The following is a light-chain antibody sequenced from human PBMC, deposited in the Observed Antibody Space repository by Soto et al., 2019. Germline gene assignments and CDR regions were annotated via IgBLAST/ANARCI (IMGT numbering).Light chain of an antibody. CDR2: GAS. V-gene: IGKV3-20*01. Sequence: EIVLTQSPGTLSLSPGERGTLSCRASQSVSSSYLAWYQQKPGQAPRLLIYGASNRATGIRDRFSGSRSETDFAITISRLEPEDCAGYYCQQYGSSVIFGGGTKVEI. J-gene: IGKJ4*01. CDR3: QQYGSSVI. CDR1: QSVSSSY.